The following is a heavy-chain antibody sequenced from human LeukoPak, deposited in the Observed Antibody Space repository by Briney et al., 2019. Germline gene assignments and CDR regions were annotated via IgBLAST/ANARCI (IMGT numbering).Heavy chain of an antibody. CDR3: ARMEQLADVYYFDY. D-gene: IGHD6-6*01. CDR1: GGSFSGYY. V-gene: IGHV4-34*01. CDR2: INHSGST. J-gene: IGHJ4*02. Sequence: SETLSLTCAVYGGSFSGYYWSWIRQPPGKGLEWIGEINHSGSTNYNPSLKSRVTISVDTSKNQFSLKLSSVAAADTAVYYCARMEQLADVYYFDYWGQGTLVTVSS.